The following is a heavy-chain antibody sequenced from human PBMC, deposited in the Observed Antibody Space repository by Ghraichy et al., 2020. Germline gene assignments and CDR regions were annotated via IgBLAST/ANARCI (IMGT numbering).Heavy chain of an antibody. J-gene: IGHJ1*01. Sequence: GGSLRLSCAASGFTFSSYAMSWVRQAPGKGLEWVSAISGSGGSTYYADSVKGRFTISRDNSENTLYLQMSSLRAEDTAVYYCAKCPGGWNEYFQHWGQGTLVNVSS. D-gene: IGHD6-19*01. CDR3: AKCPGGWNEYFQH. CDR1: GFTFSSYA. CDR2: ISGSGGST. V-gene: IGHV3-23*01.